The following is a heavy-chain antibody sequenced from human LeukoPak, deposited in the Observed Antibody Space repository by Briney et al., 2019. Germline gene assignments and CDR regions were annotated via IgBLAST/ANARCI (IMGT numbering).Heavy chain of an antibody. V-gene: IGHV3-30*18. CDR2: ISYDGSNK. CDR3: AKSLRRYCSGGSCPYGMDV. Sequence: GRSLRLSCAASGFTFSSYVMHWVRQAPGKGLEWVAVISYDGSNKYYADSVKGRFTISRDNSKNTLYLQMNSLRAEDTAVYYCAKSLRRYCSGGSCPYGMDVWGQGTTVTVSS. CDR1: GFTFSSYV. J-gene: IGHJ6*02. D-gene: IGHD2-15*01.